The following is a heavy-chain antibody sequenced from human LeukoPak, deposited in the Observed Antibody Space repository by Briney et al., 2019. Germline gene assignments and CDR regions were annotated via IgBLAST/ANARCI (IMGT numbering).Heavy chain of an antibody. CDR2: IYHSGST. J-gene: IGHJ5*02. D-gene: IGHD4-23*01. CDR3: ARGADYGGDWFDP. V-gene: IGHV4-38-2*02. Sequence: PSETLSLTCTVSGYSISSGYYWGWIRQPPGKGLEWIGSIYHSGSTYYNPSLKSRVTISVDMSKNQFSLKLSSVTAADTAVYYCARGADYGGDWFDPWGQGTLVTVSS. CDR1: GYSISSGYY.